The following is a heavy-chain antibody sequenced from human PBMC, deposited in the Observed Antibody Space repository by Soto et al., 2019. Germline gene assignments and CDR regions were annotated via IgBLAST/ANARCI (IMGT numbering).Heavy chain of an antibody. CDR2: IIPIFGTA. D-gene: IGHD5-12*01. CDR3: ASRGVEMATIKRYYYGMDV. J-gene: IGHJ6*02. CDR1: GGTFSSYA. Sequence: SVKVSCKASGGTFSSYAISWVRQAPGLGLEWMGGIIPIFGTANYAQKFQGRVTITADKSTSTAYMELSSLRSEDTAVYYCASRGVEMATIKRYYYGMDVWGQGTTVTVSS. V-gene: IGHV1-69*06.